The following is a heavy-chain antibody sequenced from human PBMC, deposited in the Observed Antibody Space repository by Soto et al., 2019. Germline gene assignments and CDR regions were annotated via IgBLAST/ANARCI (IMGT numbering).Heavy chain of an antibody. J-gene: IGHJ6*02. CDR1: GYTFTSYG. Sequence: ASVKVSCKASGYTFTSYGISWVRQAPGQGLEWMGWISAYNGNTNYAQKLQGRVTMTTDTSTSTAYVELRSLRSDDTAVYYCARPARDYYYGMDVWGQGTTVTVSS. CDR2: ISAYNGNT. CDR3: ARPARDYYYGMDV. V-gene: IGHV1-18*01.